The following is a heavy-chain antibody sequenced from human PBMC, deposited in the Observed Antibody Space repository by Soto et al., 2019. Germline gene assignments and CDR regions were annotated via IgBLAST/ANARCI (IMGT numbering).Heavy chain of an antibody. D-gene: IGHD2-2*02. V-gene: IGHV3-23*01. CDR2: ISGSGGST. CDR1: GFTFSSYA. CDR3: AKDRPVVPAAIISLSDY. J-gene: IGHJ4*02. Sequence: PGGSLRLSCAASGFTFSSYAMSWVRQAPGKGLEWVSAISGSGGSTYYADSVKGRFTISRDNSKNTLYLQMNSLRAEDTAVYYCAKDRPVVPAAIISLSDYWGQGTLVTVSS.